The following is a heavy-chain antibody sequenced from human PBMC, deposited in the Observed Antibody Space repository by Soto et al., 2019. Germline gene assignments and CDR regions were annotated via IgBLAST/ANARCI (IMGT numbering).Heavy chain of an antibody. CDR1: GFIFSQYS. D-gene: IGHD6-19*01. J-gene: IGHJ4*02. CDR2: ISSTGALM. V-gene: IGHV3-21*01. CDR3: ARDRLARGIPVAGRIDY. Sequence: AGGSLRLSCAASGFIFSQYSMNWVRQAPGKGLEWVSSISSTGALMYYADSVKGRFTISRDDADNSLYLQMNSLRVEDTAVYYCARDRLARGIPVAGRIDYWGQGALLTVSS.